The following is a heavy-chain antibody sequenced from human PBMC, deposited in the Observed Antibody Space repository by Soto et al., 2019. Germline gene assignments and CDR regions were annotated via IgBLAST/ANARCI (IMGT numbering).Heavy chain of an antibody. D-gene: IGHD1-7*01. CDR2: MYWADDK. CDR3: AHRRIGVSQWNSGDFDY. J-gene: IGHJ4*02. Sequence: QITLKESGPTLVKPTQTLTLTCTLSGFSLSTSGVGLAWIRQPPGKALEWLVIMYWADDKRYSPSMRSRDTITKDTAKNQVVLTMTNVDPVETATYFCAHRRIGVSQWNSGDFDYWGQGTLVTVSS. V-gene: IGHV2-5*02. CDR1: GFSLSTSGVG.